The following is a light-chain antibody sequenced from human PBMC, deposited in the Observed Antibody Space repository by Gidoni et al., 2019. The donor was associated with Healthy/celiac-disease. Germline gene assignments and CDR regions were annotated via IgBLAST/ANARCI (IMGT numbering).Light chain of an antibody. CDR3: QSYDSSLSGSKVV. CDR2: GNS. V-gene: IGLV1-40*01. CDR1: SSNIGAGYD. J-gene: IGLJ2*01. Sequence: QSVLTQPPSVSGAPGQRVTIPCTGSSSNIGAGYDVHWYQQLPGTAPKLLIYGNSNRPSGVPDRFSGSKSGTSASLAITGLQAEDEADYYCQSYDSSLSGSKVVFGGGTKLTVL.